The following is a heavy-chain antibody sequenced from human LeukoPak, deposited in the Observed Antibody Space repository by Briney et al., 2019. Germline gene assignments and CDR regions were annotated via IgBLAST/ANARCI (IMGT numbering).Heavy chain of an antibody. CDR2: IKPDGSEK. V-gene: IGHV3-7*05. D-gene: IGHD6-19*01. CDR3: AKSGSGWYLFDY. CDR1: GFSFSTFW. J-gene: IGHJ4*02. Sequence: GESLKISCAASGFSFSTFWMTWVRQAPGKGLEWVANIKPDGSEKYYVDSVKGRFTISRDNARNSLYLQMNSLRAEDTAVYSCAKSGSGWYLFDYWGQGTLVTVSS.